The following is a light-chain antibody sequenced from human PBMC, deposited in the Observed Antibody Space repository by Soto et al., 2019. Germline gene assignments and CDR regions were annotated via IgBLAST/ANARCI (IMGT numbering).Light chain of an antibody. Sequence: EIGGTQSPGTLSLSPGERATLSCRASQSVSSSYLAWYQQKPGQAPRLLIYGASNKATGIPDRFSGSGSGTDFTLTISTLEPEDFAVYYCQQYGSSLFTFGPGTKVDIK. CDR1: QSVSSSY. V-gene: IGKV3-20*01. CDR3: QQYGSSLFT. CDR2: GAS. J-gene: IGKJ3*01.